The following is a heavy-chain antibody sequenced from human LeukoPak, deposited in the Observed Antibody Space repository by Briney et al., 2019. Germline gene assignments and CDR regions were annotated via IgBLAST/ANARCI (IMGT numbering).Heavy chain of an antibody. V-gene: IGHV3-64D*06. CDR2: VTSDGGTT. D-gene: IGHD1-26*01. CDR1: GFTFSSYA. CDR3: AKAYSGRYKDDY. Sequence: GGSLRLSCSASGFTFSSYAMHWVRQAPGEELEYISGVTSDGGTTYHADSVKGRFTISRDNSKNTLYLQMSSLRVEDTAVYYCAKAYSGRYKDDYWGQGTLVTVSS. J-gene: IGHJ4*02.